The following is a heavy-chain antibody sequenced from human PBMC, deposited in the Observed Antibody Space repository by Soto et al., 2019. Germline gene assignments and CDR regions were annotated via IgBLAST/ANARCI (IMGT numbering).Heavy chain of an antibody. CDR1: GNSFTSYW. V-gene: IGHV5-51*01. CDR3: AGIAVAATYYRYGMDV. J-gene: IGHJ6*02. D-gene: IGHD6-19*01. CDR2: IYPGDSDT. Sequence: GESLKISCKGSGNSFTSYWIGWVRQMPGKGLEWMGIIYPGDSDTRYSPSFQGQVTISADKSISTAYLYWSSLKASDTAVYYCAGIAVAATYYRYGMDVWGQGTTVTVSS.